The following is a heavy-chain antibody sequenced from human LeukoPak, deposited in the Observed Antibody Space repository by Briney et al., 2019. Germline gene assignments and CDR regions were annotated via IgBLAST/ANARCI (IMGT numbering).Heavy chain of an antibody. CDR3: ARERGDSSGYYSD. D-gene: IGHD3-22*01. Sequence: GGSLRLSCAASGFTFSSYVMHWVRQAPGKGLEWVAIISYDGSNEYYADSVKGRFTIPRDNAKNPLYLQMNSLRAEDTAVYYCARERGDSSGYYSDWGQGTLVTVSS. V-gene: IGHV3-30*04. CDR1: GFTFSSYV. J-gene: IGHJ4*02. CDR2: ISYDGSNE.